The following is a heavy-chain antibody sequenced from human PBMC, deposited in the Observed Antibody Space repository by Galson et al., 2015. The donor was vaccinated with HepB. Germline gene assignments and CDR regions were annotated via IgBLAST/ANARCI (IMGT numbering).Heavy chain of an antibody. CDR2: ISAFNGNT. D-gene: IGHD6-19*01. Sequence: VKVSCKASGYTFINYGITWVRQAPGQGLEWLGWISAFNGNTNYAQKLQGRVTMTTDTSTSTAYMDLRSLRSDDTAVYYCARGYSSGLTTSYYYGMDVWGQGTTVTVSS. J-gene: IGHJ6*02. CDR3: ARGYSSGLTTSYYYGMDV. CDR1: GYTFINYG. V-gene: IGHV1-18*01.